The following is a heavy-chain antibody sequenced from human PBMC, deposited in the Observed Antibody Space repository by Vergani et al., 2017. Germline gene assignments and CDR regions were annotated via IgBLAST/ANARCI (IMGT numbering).Heavy chain of an antibody. CDR2: SYYSGST. CDR1: GGSISSSSYY. CDR3: ARRYSSGWYYLGGYYGMDV. D-gene: IGHD6-19*01. V-gene: IGHV4-39*01. J-gene: IGHJ6*02. Sequence: QLQLQESGPGLVKPSETLSLTCTVSGGSISSSSYYWGWIRQPPGNGLEWIGSSYYSGSTYYNPSLKSRVTISVDTSKNQFSLKLSSVTAADTAVYYCARRYSSGWYYLGGYYGMDVWGQGTTVTVSS.